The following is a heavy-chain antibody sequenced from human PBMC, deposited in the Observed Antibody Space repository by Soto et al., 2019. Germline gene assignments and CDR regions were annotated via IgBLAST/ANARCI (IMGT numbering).Heavy chain of an antibody. CDR2: ISAYNGDT. CDR3: ARDSPPPRE. D-gene: IGHD6-6*01. J-gene: IGHJ4*02. Sequence: QVQLVQSGAEVKKPGASVKVSCKASGYTFTSYHITWVRQAPGQGLEWMGWISAYNGDTNYAQKLQGRVTMTTDTTTSTAYMKLRSMRSYDTAVYYCARDSPPPREWGQGTLITVSS. V-gene: IGHV1-18*01. CDR1: GYTFTSYH.